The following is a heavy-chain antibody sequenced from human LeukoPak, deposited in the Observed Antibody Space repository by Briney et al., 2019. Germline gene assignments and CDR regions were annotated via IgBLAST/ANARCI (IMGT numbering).Heavy chain of an antibody. CDR2: ISYDGSNK. D-gene: IGHD6-19*01. CDR1: GFTFSSYA. CDR3: AKDLGSSGWYIDY. Sequence: GSLRLSCAASGFTFSSYAMHWVRQAPGKGLEWVAVISYDGSNKYYADSVKGRFTISRDNSKNTLYLQMNSLRAEDTAVYYCAKDLGSSGWYIDYWGQGTLVTVSS. V-gene: IGHV3-30-3*01. J-gene: IGHJ4*02.